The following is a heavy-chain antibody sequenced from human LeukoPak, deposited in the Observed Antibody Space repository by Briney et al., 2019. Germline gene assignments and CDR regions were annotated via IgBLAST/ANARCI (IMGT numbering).Heavy chain of an antibody. CDR1: GGSISSSSYY. CDR3: AKDQGTVVTAIYYYYYGMDV. D-gene: IGHD4-23*01. V-gene: IGHV4-39*02. J-gene: IGHJ6*02. CDR2: IYYSGST. Sequence: SETLSLTCTVSGGSISSSSYYWGWIRQPPGKGLEWIGSIYYSGSTYYNPFLKSRVTISVDTSKNQFSLKLSSVTAADTAVYYCAKDQGTVVTAIYYYYYGMDVWGQGTTVTVSS.